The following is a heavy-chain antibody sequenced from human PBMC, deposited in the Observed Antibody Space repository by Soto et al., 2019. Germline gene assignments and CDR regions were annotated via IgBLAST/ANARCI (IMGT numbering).Heavy chain of an antibody. CDR3: AREFSGYYGSGVYNWFDP. CDR1: GYTFTSYG. Sequence: GASVKVSCKASGYTFTSYGISWVRQAPGQELEWMGWISAYNGNTNYAQKLQGRFTMTTDTSTSTAYMELRSLRSDDTAVYYCAREFSGYYGSGVYNWFDPWGQGTLDTGSS. CDR2: ISAYNGNT. V-gene: IGHV1-18*01. J-gene: IGHJ5*02. D-gene: IGHD3-10*01.